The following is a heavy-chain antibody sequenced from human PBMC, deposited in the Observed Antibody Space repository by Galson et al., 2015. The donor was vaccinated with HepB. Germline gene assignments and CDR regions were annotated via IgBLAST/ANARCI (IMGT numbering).Heavy chain of an antibody. CDR1: GFTFSNAW. J-gene: IGHJ4*02. CDR3: TTDSGGLWFREIVPYLDY. Sequence: SLRLSCAASGFTFSNAWMNWVRQAPGKGLEWVGRIKSKTDGGTTDYAAPVKGRFTISRDDSKNTLYLQMNSLKTEDTAVYYCTTDSGGLWFREIVPYLDYWGQGTLVTVSS. D-gene: IGHD3-10*01. V-gene: IGHV3-15*07. CDR2: IKSKTDGGTT.